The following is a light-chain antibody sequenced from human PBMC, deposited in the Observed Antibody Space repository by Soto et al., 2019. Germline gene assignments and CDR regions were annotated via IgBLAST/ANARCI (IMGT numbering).Light chain of an antibody. CDR3: KKRSNWPLN. Sequence: VFKQSPATLSWAPVQRHTLSCMATHSVSIYLAWYHQQPGQAHRILLYDASNRATGIKARFSGSGSGTAFTLTIRSLEPEDFAAYYCKKRSNWPLNVGHGNRLEIK. J-gene: IGKJ5*01. CDR1: HSVSIY. CDR2: DAS. V-gene: IGKV3-11*01.